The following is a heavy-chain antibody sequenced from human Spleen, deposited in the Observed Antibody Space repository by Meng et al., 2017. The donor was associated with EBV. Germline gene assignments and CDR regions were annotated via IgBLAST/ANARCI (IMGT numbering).Heavy chain of an antibody. D-gene: IGHD3-10*02. CDR1: RGSISSHNK. V-gene: IGHV4-4*02. Sequence: EEMTRAGSGLVKPSGTVPLTCGVSRGSISSHNKWNWVRQSPERGLEWIGEISHGGSTNYNPSLRSRVTMSVDKSKNQFSLNLTSVTAADTAVYYCASRVPPYYYDYWGRGTLVTVSS. CDR3: ASRVPPYYYDY. J-gene: IGHJ4*02. CDR2: ISHGGST.